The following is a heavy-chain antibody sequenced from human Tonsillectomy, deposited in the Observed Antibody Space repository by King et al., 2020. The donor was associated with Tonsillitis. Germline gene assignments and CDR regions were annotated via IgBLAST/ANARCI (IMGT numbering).Heavy chain of an antibody. CDR3: ARLRGALIVVVIGAFDI. D-gene: IGHD3-22*01. CDR1: GFTFDDYA. J-gene: IGHJ3*02. Sequence: VQLVESGGGVVRPGGALRLSCAASGFTFDDYAMSLVRQAPGKGLEWVSGIHWQGDSRGDADSVKGRFTISRDNAKNSLYLQMNSLIAEDTALYYCARLRGALIVVVIGAFDIWGQGTMVTVSS. V-gene: IGHV3-20*04. CDR2: IHWQGDSR.